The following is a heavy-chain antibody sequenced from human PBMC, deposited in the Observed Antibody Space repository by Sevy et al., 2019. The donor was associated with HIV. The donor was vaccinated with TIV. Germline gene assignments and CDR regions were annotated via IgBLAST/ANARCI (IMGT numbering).Heavy chain of an antibody. J-gene: IGHJ5*02. CDR1: GGSISSGDYY. V-gene: IGHV4-30-4*01. Sequence: SETLSLTCTVSGGSISSGDYYWSWIRQPPGKGLEWIGYIYYSGSTYYNPSLKSRVTISVDTSKNQFSLKLSSVTAADTAVCYCASSYAIEGGSFDPWGQGTLVTVSS. CDR3: ASSYAIEGGSFDP. D-gene: IGHD2-8*01. CDR2: IYYSGST.